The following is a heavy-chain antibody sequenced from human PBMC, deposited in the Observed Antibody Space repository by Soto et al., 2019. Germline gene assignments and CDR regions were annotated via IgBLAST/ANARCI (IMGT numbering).Heavy chain of an antibody. CDR3: ARDLRYFDDY. Sequence: SVKVSCKASGGTFSSYTISWVRQAPGQGPEWMGRIIPILGIANYAQRFQGRVTITADKSTSTAYMELSSLRSEDTAVYYCARDLRYFDDYWGQGTLVTVSS. CDR1: GGTFSSYT. V-gene: IGHV1-69*04. CDR2: IIPILGIA. J-gene: IGHJ4*02. D-gene: IGHD3-9*01.